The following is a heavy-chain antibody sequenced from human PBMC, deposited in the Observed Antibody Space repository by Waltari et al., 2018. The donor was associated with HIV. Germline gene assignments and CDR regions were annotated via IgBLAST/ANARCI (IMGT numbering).Heavy chain of an antibody. CDR3: AKATGRRSGPYDS. CDR2: IVDDGSET. CDR1: GFKLSSSG. J-gene: IGHJ4*02. D-gene: IGHD3-10*01. Sequence: QVQLVESGGGIVRPGRSLRLSCVASGFKLSSSGMPWVRQVPGKGPEGGAVIVDDGSETYYADYVRGRFTIARDNAKNTLSLHMDRLTLDDTALYYCAKATGRRSGPYDSWGQGTLVTVSS. V-gene: IGHV3-30*18.